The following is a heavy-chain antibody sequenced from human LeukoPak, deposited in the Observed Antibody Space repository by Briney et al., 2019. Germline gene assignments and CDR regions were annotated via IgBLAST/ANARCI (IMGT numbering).Heavy chain of an antibody. CDR3: ARGVRDTVGWYHLDS. J-gene: IGHJ4*02. CDR2: YSGST. V-gene: IGHV4-39*07. CDR1: GGSISSSSYY. Sequence: SETLSLTCTVSGGSISSSSYYWAWIRQPPGKGLEYIGSYSGSTYYNPPLKSRVTMSVDTSKNQFSLKLNSVTVADTAVYYCARGVRDTVGWYHLDSWGQGTLVTVSS. D-gene: IGHD6-19*01.